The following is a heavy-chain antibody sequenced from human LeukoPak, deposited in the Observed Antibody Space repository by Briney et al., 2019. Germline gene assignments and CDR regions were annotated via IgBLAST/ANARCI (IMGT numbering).Heavy chain of an antibody. CDR2: INWNGGST. J-gene: IGHJ4*02. D-gene: IGHD6-19*01. Sequence: PGGSLRLSCAASGFTLDDYGLSWVRQAPGKGLEWVSGINWNGGSTGHADSVKGRFTISRDNAKNSLYLQMNNLRAEDAALYYCARVSWLPLDYWGQGTLVTVSS. CDR1: GFTLDDYG. CDR3: ARVSWLPLDY. V-gene: IGHV3-20*04.